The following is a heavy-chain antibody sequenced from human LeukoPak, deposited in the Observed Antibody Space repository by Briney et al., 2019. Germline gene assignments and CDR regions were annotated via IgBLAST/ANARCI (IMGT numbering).Heavy chain of an antibody. CDR2: ISAYNGNT. Sequence: ASVKVSCKASGYTFTSYGISWGRQAPGQGVERRGWISAYNGNTNYAQKLQGRVTMTTDTSTSTAYMELRSLRSDDTAVYYCARAARGYQQIFDYWGQGTLVTVSS. CDR1: GYTFTSYG. V-gene: IGHV1-18*01. CDR3: ARAARGYQQIFDY. D-gene: IGHD2-2*01. J-gene: IGHJ4*02.